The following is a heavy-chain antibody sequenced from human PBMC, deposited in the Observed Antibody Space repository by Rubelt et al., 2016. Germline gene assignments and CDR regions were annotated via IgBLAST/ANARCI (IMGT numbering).Heavy chain of an antibody. Sequence: EVQLVESGGGLVQPGGSLKLSCAASGFTFSGSAMHWVRQASGKGLEWVGRIRSKANSYATAYAASVKGRFTISRDDSKNTAYLQMNSLKTEDTAVYYCTRLILENSSGWIFDYWGQGTLVTVSS. CDR3: TRLILENSSGWIFDY. D-gene: IGHD6-19*01. CDR1: GFTFSGSA. V-gene: IGHV3-73*01. CDR2: IRSKANSYAT. J-gene: IGHJ4*02.